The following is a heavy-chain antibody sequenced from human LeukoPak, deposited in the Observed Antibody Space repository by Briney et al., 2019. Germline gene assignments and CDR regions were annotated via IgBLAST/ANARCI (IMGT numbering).Heavy chain of an antibody. Sequence: GGSLRLSCAASGSTFSSYSMNWVRQAPGKGLEWVSYISSSSSTIYYADSVKGRFTISRDNAKNSLYLQINSLRAEDTAVYYCASQQWLVPPFDYWGQGTLVTVSS. CDR1: GSTFSSYS. CDR2: ISSSSSTI. CDR3: ASQQWLVPPFDY. D-gene: IGHD6-19*01. V-gene: IGHV3-48*01. J-gene: IGHJ4*02.